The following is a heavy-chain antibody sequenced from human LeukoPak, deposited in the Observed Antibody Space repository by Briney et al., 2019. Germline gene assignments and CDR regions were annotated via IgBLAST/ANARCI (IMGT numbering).Heavy chain of an antibody. Sequence: SVKVSCKASGYTFTSYGISWVRQAPGQGLEWMGGIIPIFGTANYAQKFQGRVTITAGESTSTAYMELSSLRSEDTAVYYCARVWAAGSRWGQGTLVTVSS. D-gene: IGHD6-25*01. CDR2: IIPIFGTA. V-gene: IGHV1-69*13. CDR1: GYTFTSYG. CDR3: ARVWAAGSR. J-gene: IGHJ4*02.